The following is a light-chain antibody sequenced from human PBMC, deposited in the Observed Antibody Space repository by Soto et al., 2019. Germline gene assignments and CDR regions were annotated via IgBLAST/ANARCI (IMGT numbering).Light chain of an antibody. V-gene: IGKV1-33*01. Sequence: DILLTQSPSSLSASVGDRVTITCQASQDINRYVNWYQQQLGKAPKLLMFDAATLESGVPSRFSGSGSGTEFTLTISSLQPEDFATYFCQQYDSLPPTFGGGTKVDIQ. CDR2: DAA. CDR3: QQYDSLPPT. CDR1: QDINRY. J-gene: IGKJ4*01.